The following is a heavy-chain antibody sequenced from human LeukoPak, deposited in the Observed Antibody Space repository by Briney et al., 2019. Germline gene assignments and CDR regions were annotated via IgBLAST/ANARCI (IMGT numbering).Heavy chain of an antibody. J-gene: IGHJ4*02. CDR2: ITGSGGST. CDR1: GFTFSSYA. D-gene: IGHD3-10*01. CDR3: AKNSHSGSGGYYTLPDY. V-gene: IGHV3-23*01. Sequence: PGGSLRLSCAASGFTFSSYAMSWVRQAPGRGLEWVSGITGSGGSTYYADSVKGRFTISRDNSKNMLYLQMNSLRADDTAVYYCAKNSHSGSGGYYTLPDYWGQGTLVIVSS.